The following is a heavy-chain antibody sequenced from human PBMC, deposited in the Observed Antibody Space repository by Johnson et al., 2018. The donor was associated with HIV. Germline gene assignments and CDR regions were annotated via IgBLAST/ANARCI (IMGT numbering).Heavy chain of an antibody. CDR3: ASPLPTGTTSLDAFDV. Sequence: EKLVESGGGVAQPGRSLRLSCAASGFTFSNYLMHWVRQAPGKGLEWVSYISSSGSTIYYADSVKGRFTISRDNAKNSLYLQMNSLRAEDTAVYYCASPLPTGTTSLDAFDVWGQGTMVTVSS. V-gene: IGHV3-48*01. CDR1: GFTFSNYL. CDR2: ISSSGSTI. D-gene: IGHD1-7*01. J-gene: IGHJ3*01.